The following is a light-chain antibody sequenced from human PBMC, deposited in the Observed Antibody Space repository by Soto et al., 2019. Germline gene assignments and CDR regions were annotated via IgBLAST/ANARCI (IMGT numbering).Light chain of an antibody. CDR1: SSDVGAYNY. CDR3: SSYTSSSTYV. Sequence: QSVLNQPASVSGSPGQSITISCTGSSSDVGAYNYVSWYQHHPDKAPKLVIYDVSNRPSGVSNRFSGSKSGNTASLTISGLQAEDEADYYCSSYTSSSTYVFGTGTKVTVL. J-gene: IGLJ1*01. V-gene: IGLV2-14*03. CDR2: DVS.